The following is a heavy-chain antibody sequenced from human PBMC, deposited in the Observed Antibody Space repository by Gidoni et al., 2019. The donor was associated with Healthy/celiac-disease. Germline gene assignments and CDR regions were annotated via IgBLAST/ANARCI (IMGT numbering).Heavy chain of an antibody. V-gene: IGHV1-69*01. J-gene: IGHJ2*01. CDR1: GGTFSSYA. CDR2: IIPILGTA. D-gene: IGHD3-22*01. CDR3: ASPSRPYYYDSSGYYSGWYFDL. Sequence: QVQLVQSGAEVKKPGSSVKVSCKASGGTFSSYAISWVRQAPGQGLEWMGGIIPILGTANYAQKCQGRVTITADESTSTAYMELSSLRSEDTAVYYCASPSRPYYYDSSGYYSGWYFDLWGRGTLVTVSS.